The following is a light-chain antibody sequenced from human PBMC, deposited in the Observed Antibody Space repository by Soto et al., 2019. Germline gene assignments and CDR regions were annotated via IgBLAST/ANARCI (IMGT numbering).Light chain of an antibody. Sequence: EIVLTQSPATLSLSPGERGTLSCRASQSVSSHLAWYQQKPGQAPRLLIYDASKRPTGIPARFSGSGSGTDFTLTISSLEPEYFAVYYCQQRSDRLPITFGQGTRLEIK. CDR1: QSVSSH. V-gene: IGKV3-11*01. CDR3: QQRSDRLPIT. J-gene: IGKJ5*01. CDR2: DAS.